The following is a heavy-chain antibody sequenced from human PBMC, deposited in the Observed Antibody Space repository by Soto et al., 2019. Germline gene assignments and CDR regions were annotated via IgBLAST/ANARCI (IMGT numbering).Heavy chain of an antibody. CDR2: IYSGGST. CDR1: GFTVSSNY. D-gene: IGHD3-9*01. J-gene: IGHJ4*02. V-gene: IGHV3-66*01. CDR3: ARGSGYYKLYYFDY. Sequence: GGSLRLSCAASGFTVSSNYMSWVRQAPGKGLEWVSVIYSGGSTYYADSVKGRFTISRDNSKNTLYLQMNSLRAEDTAVYYCARGSGYYKLYYFDYWGQGTLVTVSS.